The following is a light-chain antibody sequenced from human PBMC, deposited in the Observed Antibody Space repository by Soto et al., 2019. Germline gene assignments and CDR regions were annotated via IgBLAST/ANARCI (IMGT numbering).Light chain of an antibody. CDR1: SSNIGNNY. Sequence: QSVLTQSPSVSAAPGQKVTISCSGSSSNIGNNYVSWYQQLPGTAPKLLIYDVSNRPSGVSNRFSGSKSGNTASLTISGLQAEDEADYYCSSYTSSSVVFGGGTKLTVL. CDR2: DVS. J-gene: IGLJ2*01. V-gene: IGLV1-51*01. CDR3: SSYTSSSVV.